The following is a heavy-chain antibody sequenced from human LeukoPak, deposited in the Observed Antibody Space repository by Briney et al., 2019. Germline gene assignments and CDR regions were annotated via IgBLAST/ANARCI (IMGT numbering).Heavy chain of an antibody. CDR2: INHSGST. V-gene: IGHV4-34*01. D-gene: IGHD6-13*01. CDR1: GGSISSYY. CDR3: ARGRYSSSWYPRDYYYGMDV. J-gene: IGHJ6*02. Sequence: SETLSLTCTVSGGSISSYYWSWIRQPPGKGLEWIGEINHSGSTNYNPSLKSRVTISVDTSKNQFSLKLSSVTAADTAVYYCARGRYSSSWYPRDYYYGMDVWGQGTTVTVSS.